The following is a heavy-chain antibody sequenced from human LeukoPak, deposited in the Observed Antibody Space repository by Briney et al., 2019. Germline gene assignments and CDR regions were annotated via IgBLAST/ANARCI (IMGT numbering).Heavy chain of an antibody. J-gene: IGHJ4*02. V-gene: IGHV4-59*11. Sequence: SETLSLTCTVSGGSISNHYWSWIRQPPGKGLEWIGFISYSGDTTYSPSLKTRLTISIDTSRIQFSLKLTSVTAADTAVYYCARVPTRGSGDEGDYWGQGTLVTVSS. D-gene: IGHD3-10*01. CDR1: GGSISNHY. CDR2: ISYSGDT. CDR3: ARVPTRGSGDEGDY.